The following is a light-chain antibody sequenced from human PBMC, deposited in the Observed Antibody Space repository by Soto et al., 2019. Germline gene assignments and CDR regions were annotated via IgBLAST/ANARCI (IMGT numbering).Light chain of an antibody. V-gene: IGKV3-20*01. CDR3: QQYNNYPRT. CDR1: QSVSSSY. J-gene: IGKJ1*01. Sequence: EIVLTQSPGTLSLSPGERATLSCRASQSVSSSYLAWYQQKPGQAPRLLIYGASSRATGTPDRFSGSGSGTDFTLTISSLQPDDFATYYCQQYNNYPRTFGQGTKVDIK. CDR2: GAS.